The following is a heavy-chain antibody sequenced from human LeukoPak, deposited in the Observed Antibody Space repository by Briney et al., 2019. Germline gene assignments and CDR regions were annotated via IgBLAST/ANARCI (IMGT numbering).Heavy chain of an antibody. CDR2: IYYSGST. D-gene: IGHD6-13*01. J-gene: IGHJ5*02. CDR1: GGSISSYY. V-gene: IGHV4-59*12. Sequence: SETLSLTCTVSGGSISSYYWSWIRQPPGKGLEWIGYIYYSGSTNYNPSLMSRVTISVDTTKNQFSLKLSSVTAADTAVYYCAREVAAANWFDPWGQGTLVTVSS. CDR3: AREVAAANWFDP.